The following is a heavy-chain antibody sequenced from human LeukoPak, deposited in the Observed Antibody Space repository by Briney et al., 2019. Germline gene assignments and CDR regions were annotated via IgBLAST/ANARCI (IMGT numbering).Heavy chain of an antibody. J-gene: IGHJ4*02. Sequence: ASVKVSCKASGYTFTGYYMHWVRQAPGQGLEWMGWINPNSGGTNYAQKFQGRVTMTRDTSISTAYMELSRLRSDDTAVYYCAAGIGGGGTFFDYGARGPRAPVS. D-gene: IGHD6-13*01. CDR3: AAGIGGGGTFFDY. CDR1: GYTFTGYY. CDR2: INPNSGGT. V-gene: IGHV1-2*02.